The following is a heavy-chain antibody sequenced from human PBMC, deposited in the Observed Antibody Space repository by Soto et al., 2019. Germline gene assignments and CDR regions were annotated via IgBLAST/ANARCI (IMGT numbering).Heavy chain of an antibody. CDR2: IYYSGST. CDR3: ARLSYVGIKYYCYYYGMDV. D-gene: IGHD1-26*01. Sequence: SETLSLTCTVSGGSISSYYWSWIRQPPGKGLEWIGYIYYSGSTNYNPSLKSRVTISVDTSKNQFSLKLSSVTAADTAVYYCARLSYVGIKYYCYYYGMDVWGLGTTVTVSS. V-gene: IGHV4-59*01. J-gene: IGHJ6*02. CDR1: GGSISSYY.